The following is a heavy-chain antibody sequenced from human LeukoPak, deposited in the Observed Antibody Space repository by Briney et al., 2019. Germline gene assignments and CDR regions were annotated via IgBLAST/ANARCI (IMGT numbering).Heavy chain of an antibody. CDR3: ARGRRPGNYYDSSGYYGEYFQH. CDR1: GGSFSGYY. Sequence: KPSETLSLTCAVYGGSFSGYYWSWLRQPPGKGLEWIGEINHSGSTNYNPSLKSRVTISVDTSKNQFSLKLSSVTAADTAVYYCARGRRPGNYYDSSGYYGEYFQHWGQGTPVTVSS. CDR2: INHSGST. D-gene: IGHD3-22*01. V-gene: IGHV4-34*01. J-gene: IGHJ1*01.